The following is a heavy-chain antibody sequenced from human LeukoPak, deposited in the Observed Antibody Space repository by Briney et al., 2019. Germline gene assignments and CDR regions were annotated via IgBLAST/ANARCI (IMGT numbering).Heavy chain of an antibody. CDR2: INPNSGGT. V-gene: IGHV1-2*02. D-gene: IGHD4-17*01. CDR1: GYTLTGYY. Sequence: ASVKVSCKASGYTLTGYYMHWVRQAPGQGLEWMGWINPNSGGTNYAQKFQGRVTMTRDTSISTAYMELSRLRSDDTAVYYCATGNGDYARTYYYYMDVWGKGTTVTVSS. CDR3: ATGNGDYARTYYYYMDV. J-gene: IGHJ6*03.